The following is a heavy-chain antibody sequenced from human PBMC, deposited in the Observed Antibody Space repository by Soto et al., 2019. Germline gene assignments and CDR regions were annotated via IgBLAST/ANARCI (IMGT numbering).Heavy chain of an antibody. CDR2: IYSGGST. V-gene: IGHV3-66*01. J-gene: IGHJ3*02. D-gene: IGHD3-10*01. CDR1: GFTVSSNY. Sequence: GGSLRLSCAASGFTVSSNYMSWVRQAPGKGLEWVSVIYSGGSTYYADSEKGRFTISRDNSKNTLYLQMNSLRAEDTAVYYCARDQGYYYGWGSYYDTLAGDAFDIWGQGTMVTVSS. CDR3: ARDQGYYYGWGSYYDTLAGDAFDI.